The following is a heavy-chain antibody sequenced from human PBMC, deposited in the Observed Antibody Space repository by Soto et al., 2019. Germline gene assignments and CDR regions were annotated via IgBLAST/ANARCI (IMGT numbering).Heavy chain of an antibody. Sequence: PGGSLRLSCAASGFTFRDSRMSWIRQAPGKGLEWVSYIGSSGTTIYYADSVKGRFTISRDNAKNSLYLQMNSLRAEDTAIYYCARDILVTSGMDVWGQGTTVTVSS. CDR3: ARDILVTSGMDV. V-gene: IGHV3-11*01. D-gene: IGHD2-21*01. J-gene: IGHJ6*02. CDR2: IGSSGTTI. CDR1: GFTFRDSR.